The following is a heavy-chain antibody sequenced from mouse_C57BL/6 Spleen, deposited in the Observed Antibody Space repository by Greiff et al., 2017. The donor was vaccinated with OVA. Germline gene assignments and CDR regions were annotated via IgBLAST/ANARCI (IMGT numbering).Heavy chain of an antibody. CDR1: GYAFSSYW. J-gene: IGHJ1*03. CDR3: ATYLYDGYYEGYFDV. V-gene: IGHV1-80*01. CDR2: IYPGDGDT. D-gene: IGHD2-3*01. Sequence: QVQLKQSGADLVKPGASVKISCKASGYAFSSYWMNWVKQRPGKGLEWIGQIYPGDGDTNYNGKFKGKATLTADKSSSTAYMQLSSLTSEDSAVYFCATYLYDGYYEGYFDVWGTGTTVTVSS.